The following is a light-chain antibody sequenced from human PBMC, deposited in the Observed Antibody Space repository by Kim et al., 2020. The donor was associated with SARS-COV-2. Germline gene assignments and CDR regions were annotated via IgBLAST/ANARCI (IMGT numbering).Light chain of an antibody. J-gene: IGKJ5*01. Sequence: SRGEGATLSCRASQSISNNLAWYQQRPGQAPRLLIFGASTRASGVPSRFSGSGSGTEFTLTISSLQSDDFAIYFCQQYNSWPPITFGQGTRLEIK. CDR3: QQYNSWPPIT. CDR2: GAS. V-gene: IGKV3-15*01. CDR1: QSISNN.